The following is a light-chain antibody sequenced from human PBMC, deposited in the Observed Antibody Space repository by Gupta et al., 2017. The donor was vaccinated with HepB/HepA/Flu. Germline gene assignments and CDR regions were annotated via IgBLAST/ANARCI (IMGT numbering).Light chain of an antibody. CDR1: QSVFNSSNNKNY. V-gene: IGKV4-1*01. J-gene: IGKJ4*01. CDR2: WAS. CDR3: QQYDSTPLT. Sequence: VINQPSDSPGVSLGERATINCKSSQSVFNSSNNKNYLAWYQQKPGQPPKLLIYWASTRESGVPDRFSGSGSGTDFTLTISSLQAEDVAVYYCQQYDSTPLTFGGGTKVEIK.